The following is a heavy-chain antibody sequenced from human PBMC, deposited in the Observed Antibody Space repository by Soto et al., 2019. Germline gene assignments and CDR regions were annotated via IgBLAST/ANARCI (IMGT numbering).Heavy chain of an antibody. J-gene: IGHJ3*02. V-gene: IGHV4-59*01. Sequence: PSETLSLTCTVSGGSISSYYWSWIRQPPGKGLEWIGYIYYSGSTNYNPSLKSRVTISVDTSKNQFSLKLSSVTAADTAVYYCARDSPGYYGSGSYFSAFDIWGQGTMVTV. CDR3: ARDSPGYYGSGSYFSAFDI. CDR2: IYYSGST. D-gene: IGHD3-10*01. CDR1: GGSISSYY.